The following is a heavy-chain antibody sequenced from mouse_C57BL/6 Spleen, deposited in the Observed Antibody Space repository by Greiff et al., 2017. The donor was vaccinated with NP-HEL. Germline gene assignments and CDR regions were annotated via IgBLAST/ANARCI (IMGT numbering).Heavy chain of an antibody. CDR2: IYPGDGDT. Sequence: QVQLQQSGPELVKPGASVKISCKASGYAFSSSWMNWVKQRPGKGLEWIGRIYPGDGDTNYNGKFKGKATLTADKSSSTAYMQLSSLTSEDSAVYFCARKGFSWDGYFDVWGTGTTVTVSS. CDR1: GYAFSSSW. D-gene: IGHD4-1*01. CDR3: ARKGFSWDGYFDV. V-gene: IGHV1-82*01. J-gene: IGHJ1*03.